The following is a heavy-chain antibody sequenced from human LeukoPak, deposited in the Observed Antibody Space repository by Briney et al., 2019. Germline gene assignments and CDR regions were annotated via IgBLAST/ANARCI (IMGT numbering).Heavy chain of an antibody. CDR2: INGDGSST. CDR1: GFTFSSHW. D-gene: IGHD5-24*01. V-gene: IGHV3-74*01. CDR3: AWSRAGYNYLVY. J-gene: IGHJ4*02. Sequence: GGSLRLSCAASGFTFSSHWMHWVRKVPGKGLVWVSRINGDGSSTNYADSVKGRFTISRDNAKNTLYLQMNSLRAEDTAVYYCAWSRAGYNYLVYWGQGTLVAVSS.